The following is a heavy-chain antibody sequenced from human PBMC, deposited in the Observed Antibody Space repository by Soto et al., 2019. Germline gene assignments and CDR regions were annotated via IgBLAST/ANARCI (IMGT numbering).Heavy chain of an antibody. Sequence: APVKVSCKASGGTFSSYAISWVRQAPGQGLEWMGGIIPIFGTANYAQKFQGRVTITADESTSTAYMELSSLRSEDTAVYYCARDQQTYYYDSSGTGLGYWGQGTLVTVSS. V-gene: IGHV1-69*13. CDR2: IIPIFGTA. CDR1: GGTFSSYA. D-gene: IGHD3-22*01. CDR3: ARDQQTYYYDSSGTGLGY. J-gene: IGHJ4*02.